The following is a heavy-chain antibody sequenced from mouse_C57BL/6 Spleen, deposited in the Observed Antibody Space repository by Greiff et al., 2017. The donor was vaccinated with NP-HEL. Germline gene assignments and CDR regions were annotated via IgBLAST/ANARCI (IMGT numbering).Heavy chain of an antibody. Sequence: QVQLQQSGAELVKPGASVKLSCKASGYTFTEYTIHWVKQRSGQGLEWIGWFYPGSGSIKYNEKFKDKATLTADKSSSTVYMELSRLTSEDSAVYFCAREREGYDYDPYYFDYWGQGTTLTVSS. D-gene: IGHD2-4*01. CDR1: GYTFTEYT. J-gene: IGHJ2*01. CDR2: FYPGSGSI. V-gene: IGHV1-62-2*01. CDR3: AREREGYDYDPYYFDY.